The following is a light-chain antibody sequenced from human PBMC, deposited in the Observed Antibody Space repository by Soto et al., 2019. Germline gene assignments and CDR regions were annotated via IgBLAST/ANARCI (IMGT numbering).Light chain of an antibody. J-gene: IGKJ1*01. Sequence: EIVMTQSPVTLSVSPGERVTLSCRASQSVSRNLAWYQQKPGQAPSLLIYGAFTRATGVPARFSGTGSGTEFTLTISSLQSEEFALYYCQQYNDWPLTFGQGTKVDIK. V-gene: IGKV3-15*01. CDR1: QSVSRN. CDR2: GAF. CDR3: QQYNDWPLT.